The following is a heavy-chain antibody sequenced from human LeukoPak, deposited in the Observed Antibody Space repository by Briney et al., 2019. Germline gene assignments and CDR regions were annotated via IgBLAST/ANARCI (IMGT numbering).Heavy chain of an antibody. D-gene: IGHD3-3*01. V-gene: IGHV1-2*02. CDR3: ARDGDFWSGYYTKVY. J-gene: IGHJ4*02. CDR2: INPNSGGT. Sequence: ASVTVSCMASGYTFTGYYMHWVRQAPGQGLEWMGWINPNSGGTNYAQKFQGRVTMTRDTSISTAYMELSRLRSDDTAVYYCARDGDFWSGYYTKVYWGQGTLVTVSS. CDR1: GYTFTGYY.